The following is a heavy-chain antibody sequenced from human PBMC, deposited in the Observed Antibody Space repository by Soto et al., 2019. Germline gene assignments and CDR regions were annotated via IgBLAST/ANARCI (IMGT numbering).Heavy chain of an antibody. CDR2: IWYAGRNK. CDR3: ARDEGVTVD. CDR1: GFTCSNYG. J-gene: IGHJ4*02. V-gene: IGHV3-33*01. Sequence: QVQLVASGGGVVQPGRSLRLSCAASGFTCSNYGMYWVRQAPGKGLEWVAVIWYAGRNKYYEDSVKGRCTISRDNSKNALYLQLHSLRAEDTAVYYWARDEGVTVDWGQGTLVTVAA. D-gene: IGHD3-10*01.